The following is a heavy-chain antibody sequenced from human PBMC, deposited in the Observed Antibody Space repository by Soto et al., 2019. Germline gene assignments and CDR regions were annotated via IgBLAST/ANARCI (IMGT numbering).Heavy chain of an antibody. V-gene: IGHV1-69*01. D-gene: IGHD3-22*01. CDR2: FIPIFRTL. CDR3: VRDRRIYYSDPHDEFVASDYEV. Sequence: QVQLIQSEAEVKKPGSSVRVSCTASGGIFGSHGFSWVRQAPGQRLEWVGGFIPIFRTLTYTEKFQARVRIAADECTNTVYLDLSSLTAEDTAVYYCVRDRRIYYSDPHDEFVASDYEVWGQGTMVSVSS. J-gene: IGHJ3*01. CDR1: GGIFGSHG.